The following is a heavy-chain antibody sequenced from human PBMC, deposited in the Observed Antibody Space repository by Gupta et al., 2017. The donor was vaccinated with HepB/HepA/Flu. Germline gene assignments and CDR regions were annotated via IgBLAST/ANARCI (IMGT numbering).Heavy chain of an antibody. CDR3: AKDRVWVGADAFDI. CDR1: GFTFSSYG. Sequence: QVQLVESGGGVVQPGRSLRLSCAASGFTFSSYGMHWVRQAPGKGLEWVAVISYDGSNKYYADSVKGRFTISRDNSKNTLYLQMNSLRAEDTAVYYCAKDRVWVGADAFDIWGQGTMVTVSS. CDR2: ISYDGSNK. D-gene: IGHD1-26*01. J-gene: IGHJ3*02. V-gene: IGHV3-30*18.